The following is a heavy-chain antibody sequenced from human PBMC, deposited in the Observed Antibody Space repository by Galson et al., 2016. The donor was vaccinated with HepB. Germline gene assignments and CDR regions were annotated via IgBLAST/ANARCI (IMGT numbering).Heavy chain of an antibody. CDR3: AIFTGRRYFEL. CDR2: MNPHTSNT. CDR1: EYTFSNHD. J-gene: IGHJ2*01. V-gene: IGHV1-8*01. D-gene: IGHD3-16*01. Sequence: SVKVSCKASEYTFSNHDINWVRQATGQGLEWMGWMNPHTSNTGFAQTFQGRVTMSRDTSISTVYMELSSLRSDDTAVYYCAIFTGRRYFELWGRGTLVTVSS.